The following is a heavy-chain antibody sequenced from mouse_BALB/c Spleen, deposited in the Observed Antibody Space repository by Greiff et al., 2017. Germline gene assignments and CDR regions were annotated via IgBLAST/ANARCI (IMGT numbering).Heavy chain of an antibody. J-gene: IGHJ2*01. V-gene: IGHV5-6-2*01. Sequence: EVKLMESGGGLVQPGGSRKLSCAASGFTFSSYYMSWVRQTPEKRLELVAAINSNGGSTYYPDTVKGRFTISRDNAKNTLYLQMSSLKSEDTALYYCARHNKYYGSSPYYDYWGQGTTLTVSS. CDR3: ARHNKYYGSSPYYDY. CDR2: INSNGGST. CDR1: GFTFSSYY. D-gene: IGHD1-1*01.